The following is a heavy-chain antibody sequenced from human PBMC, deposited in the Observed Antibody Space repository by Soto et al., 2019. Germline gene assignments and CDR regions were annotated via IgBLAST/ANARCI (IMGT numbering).Heavy chain of an antibody. D-gene: IGHD3-3*01. CDR3: ARVAWSGYALVDY. CDR1: GFTFSSYW. Sequence: EVQLVESGGGLVQPGGSLRLSCAASGFTFSSYWMHWVRQAPGKGLVWVSRINRDGSSTSSADSVKGRFTISRDNAKNTLYLQMNSLRAEDTAVYYCARVAWSGYALVDYWGQGTLVTVSS. V-gene: IGHV3-74*01. J-gene: IGHJ4*02. CDR2: INRDGSST.